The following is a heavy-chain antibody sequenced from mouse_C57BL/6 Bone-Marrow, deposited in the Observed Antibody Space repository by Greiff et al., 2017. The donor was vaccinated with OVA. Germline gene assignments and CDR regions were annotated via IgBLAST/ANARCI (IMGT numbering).Heavy chain of an antibody. CDR2: ISSGSSTI. D-gene: IGHD2-2*01. J-gene: IGHJ2*01. CDR3: ARGLRRRAWFAY. CDR1: GFTFSDYG. Sequence: DVHLVESGGGLVKPGGSLKLSCAASGFTFSDYGMHWVRQAPEKGLEWVAYISSGSSTIYYADTVKGRFTISRDNAKNTLFLQMTSLRSEDTAMYYCARGLRRRAWFAYWGQGTTLTVSS. V-gene: IGHV5-17*01.